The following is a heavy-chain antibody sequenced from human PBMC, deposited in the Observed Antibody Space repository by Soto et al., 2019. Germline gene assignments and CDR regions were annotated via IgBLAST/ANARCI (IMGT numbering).Heavy chain of an antibody. CDR2: INPSDGST. CDR3: ARGKRFPGVGATNGAFDI. D-gene: IGHD1-26*01. CDR1: GYAFTTYY. V-gene: IGHV1-46*01. J-gene: IGHJ3*02. Sequence: GASVKVSCKASGYAFTTYYLHWLRQARGQGLEWMGIINPSDGSTRYQQKFQDRVTMTRDTSTSTAYMELRSLRSDDTAVYYCARGKRFPGVGATNGAFDIWGQGTMLTVSS.